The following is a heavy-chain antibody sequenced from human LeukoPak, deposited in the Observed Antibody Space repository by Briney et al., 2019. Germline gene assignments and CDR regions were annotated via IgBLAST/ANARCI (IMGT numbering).Heavy chain of an antibody. CDR3: ARAGASAGPGTPFDY. Sequence: PGGSLRLSCAASGFTFSSYAMNWVRQAPGKGLEWVAFIRYDGGNKLYAESVKGRFTISRDNAKNSLYLQMNSLRAEDTAVYYCARAGASAGPGTPFDYWGQGTLVTVSS. D-gene: IGHD2-15*01. V-gene: IGHV3-30*02. J-gene: IGHJ4*02. CDR2: IRYDGGNK. CDR1: GFTFSSYA.